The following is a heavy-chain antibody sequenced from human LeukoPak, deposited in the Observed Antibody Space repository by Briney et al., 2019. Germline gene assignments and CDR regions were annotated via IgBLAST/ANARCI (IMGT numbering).Heavy chain of an antibody. D-gene: IGHD6-19*01. CDR1: GFTFSSYG. Sequence: GRSLRLSCAASGFTFSSYGMHWVRQAPGKGLEWVAVISYDGSNKYYADSVKGRFNISRDTSKNTLYLQINSLKIEDTAVYYCARDLYSKGWFPDFWGQGTLVAVSS. J-gene: IGHJ4*02. CDR3: ARDLYSKGWFPDF. V-gene: IGHV3-30*03. CDR2: ISYDGSNK.